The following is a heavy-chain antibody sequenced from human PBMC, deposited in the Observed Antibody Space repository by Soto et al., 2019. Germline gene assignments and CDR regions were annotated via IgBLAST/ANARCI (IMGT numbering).Heavy chain of an antibody. CDR2: MYSTGTM. J-gene: IGHJ6*02. Sequence: EVQLMESGGALIQPGGSLRLSCAVSGFSVSGSYMSWVRQAPGKGLEWVSGMYSTGTMKYAASVRGRFTISRDSYNDTLFLQMTNLGADDTAVYYCARSDYSTSSYYYALDAWGRGTAVTVSS. CDR3: ARSDYSTSSYYYALDA. D-gene: IGHD6-6*01. CDR1: GFSVSGSY. V-gene: IGHV3-53*01.